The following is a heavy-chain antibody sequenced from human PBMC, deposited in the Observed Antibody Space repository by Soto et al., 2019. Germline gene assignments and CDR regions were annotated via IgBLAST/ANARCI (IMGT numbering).Heavy chain of an antibody. CDR1: GFTFGDYA. CDR3: TRASYYGSGSYYLFDY. D-gene: IGHD3-10*01. J-gene: IGHJ4*02. CDR2: IRSKAYGGTT. Sequence: GGSLRLSCTASGFTFGDYAMSWFRQAPGKGLEWVGFIRSKAYGGTTEYAASVKGRFTISRDDSKSIAYLQMNSLKTEDTAVYYCTRASYYGSGSYYLFDYWGQGTLVTVSS. V-gene: IGHV3-49*03.